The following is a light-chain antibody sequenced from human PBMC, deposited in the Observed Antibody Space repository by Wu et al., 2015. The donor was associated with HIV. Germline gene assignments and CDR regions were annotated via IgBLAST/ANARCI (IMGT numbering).Light chain of an antibody. J-gene: IGKJ3*01. Sequence: AIQLTQSPSSLSASVGDRVTISCRASQGITNELAWYQQKPGKPPKLLIFAASNLESGVPSRFSGRGSGTDFTLTISSLQPEDFATYFCQQFNSYPRTFGPGTKVDVK. CDR2: AAS. CDR3: QQFNSYPRT. V-gene: IGKV1-13*02. CDR1: QGITNE.